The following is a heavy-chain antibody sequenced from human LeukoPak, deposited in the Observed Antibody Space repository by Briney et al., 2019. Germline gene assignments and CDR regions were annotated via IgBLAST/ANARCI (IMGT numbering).Heavy chain of an antibody. CDR3: ARQRGYYYDSSGYYFDY. D-gene: IGHD3-22*01. J-gene: IGHJ4*02. CDR1: GGSISSYY. Sequence: PSETLSLTCTVSGGSISSYYWSWIRQPPGKGLEWIGYIYYSGSTNYNPPLKSRVTISVDTSKNQFSLKLSSVTAADTAVYYCARQRGYYYDSSGYYFDYWGQGTLVTVSS. CDR2: IYYSGST. V-gene: IGHV4-59*08.